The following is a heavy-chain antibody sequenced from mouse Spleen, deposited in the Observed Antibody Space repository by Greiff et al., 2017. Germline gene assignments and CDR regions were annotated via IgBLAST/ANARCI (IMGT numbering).Heavy chain of an antibody. CDR2: ISSGGSYT. D-gene: IGHD1-1*01. CDR3: ARMITTVVAGNYFDY. J-gene: IGHJ2*01. V-gene: IGHV5-9-1*01. Sequence: DVMLVESGGGLVKPGGSLKLSCAASGFTFSSYAMSWVRQTPEKRLEWVATISSGGSYTYYPDSVKGRFTISRDNAKNTLYLQMSSLRSEDTAMYYCARMITTVVAGNYFDYWGQGTTLTVSS. CDR1: GFTFSSYA.